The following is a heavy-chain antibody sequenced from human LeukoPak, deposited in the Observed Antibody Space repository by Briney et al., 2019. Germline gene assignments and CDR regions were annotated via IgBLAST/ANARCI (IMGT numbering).Heavy chain of an antibody. Sequence: ASVKVSCKASGYTFTSYGISWVRQAPGQGLEWMGWISAYNGNTNYAQKLQGRVTMTTDTSTSTAYMELRSLRSDDTAVYYCARVPAQLWTYCFDYWGQGTLVTVSS. V-gene: IGHV1-18*01. CDR2: ISAYNGNT. J-gene: IGHJ4*02. CDR3: ARVPAQLWTYCFDY. CDR1: GYTFTSYG. D-gene: IGHD5-18*01.